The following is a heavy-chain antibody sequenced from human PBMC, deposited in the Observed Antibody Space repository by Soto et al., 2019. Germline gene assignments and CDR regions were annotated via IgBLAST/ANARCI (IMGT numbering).Heavy chain of an antibody. D-gene: IGHD2-15*01. J-gene: IGHJ3*02. CDR1: GFTFSSYG. CDR2: ISYDGSNK. V-gene: IGHV3-30*18. Sequence: GGSLRLSCAASGFTFSSYGMHWVRQAPGKGLEWVAVISYDGSNKYYADSVKGRFTISRDNSKNTLYLQMNSLRAEDTAVYYCAKGYCSGGSCSPDAFDIWGQGTMVTVSS. CDR3: AKGYCSGGSCSPDAFDI.